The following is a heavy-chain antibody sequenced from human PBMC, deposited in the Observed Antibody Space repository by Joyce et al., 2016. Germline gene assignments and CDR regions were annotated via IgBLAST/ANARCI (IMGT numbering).Heavy chain of an antibody. J-gene: IGHJ5*02. Sequence: EVQLVQSGAEVKKPGESLKISCTGSGYNFASYWISWVRQMPGKGREGMGRVDPSDSNVNYSPSFQGRVTISADKSTNTAYIQWSSLKASDTAMYYCARGGVLGSWGQGTLVIVSS. CDR3: ARGGVLGS. CDR1: GYNFASYW. D-gene: IGHD3-16*01. V-gene: IGHV5-10-1*03. CDR2: VDPSDSNV.